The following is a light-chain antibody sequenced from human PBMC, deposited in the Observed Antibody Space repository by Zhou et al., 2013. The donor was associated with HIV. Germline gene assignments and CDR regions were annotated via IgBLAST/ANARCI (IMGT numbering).Light chain of an antibody. CDR1: QSVSSY. J-gene: IGKJ1*01. CDR2: DAY. CDR3: QHRGPWPWT. Sequence: EIVLTQSPATLSLSPGERATLSCRASQSVSSYLAWYQQKPGQAPRLLIHDAYSRAAGIPARFSGSGFGTDFTLTISSLEPKDFAVYYCQHRGPWPWTFGQGTKVEMK. V-gene: IGKV3-11*01.